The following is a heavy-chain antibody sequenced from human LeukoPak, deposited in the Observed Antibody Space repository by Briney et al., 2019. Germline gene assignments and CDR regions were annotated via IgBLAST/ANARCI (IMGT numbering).Heavy chain of an antibody. D-gene: IGHD6-19*01. CDR2: IIPIFGTA. J-gene: IGHJ5*02. CDR1: GGTFSSYA. V-gene: IGHV1-69*06. Sequence: SVKVSCKASGGTFSSYAISWVRQAPGQGLEWMGGIIPIFGTANYAQKFQGRVTITADKSTSTAYMELSSLRSEDTAVYYCARGRESDSSGWNWFDPWGQGTLVTVSS. CDR3: ARGRESDSSGWNWFDP.